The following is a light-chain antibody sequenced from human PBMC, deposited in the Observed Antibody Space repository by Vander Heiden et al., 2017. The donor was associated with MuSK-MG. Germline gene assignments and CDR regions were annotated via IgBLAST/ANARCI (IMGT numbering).Light chain of an antibody. CDR2: EVS. Sequence: QSALPQPASVSVSPGHSTTLSCTGSKSDVGSYNVVSWYQHHPGKAPKLMIYEVSNPPSGVSNRCSGSTSGNTASLTISGLQAEDEADYYCSSYTSSSTLIFGSATKVTVL. CDR3: SSYTSSSTLI. J-gene: IGLJ1*01. CDR1: KSDVGSYNV. V-gene: IGLV2-14*01.